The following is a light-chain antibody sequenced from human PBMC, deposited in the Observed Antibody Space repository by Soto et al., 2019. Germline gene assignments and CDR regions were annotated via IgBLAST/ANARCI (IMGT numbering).Light chain of an antibody. V-gene: IGLV2-23*02. CDR2: EVS. CDR1: SSDVGGYNY. Sequence: QSVLTQPASVSGSPGQSITISCTGTSSDVGGYNYVSWYQQHPGKAPKLMIYEVSKRPSGVSNRFSGSKSGNTASLTISGLQTADEADYFCCSYAGSGTLIFGGGTKLTVL. J-gene: IGLJ2*01. CDR3: CSYAGSGTLI.